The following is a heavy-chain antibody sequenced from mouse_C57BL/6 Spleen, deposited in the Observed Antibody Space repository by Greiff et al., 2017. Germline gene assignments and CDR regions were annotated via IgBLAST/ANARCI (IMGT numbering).Heavy chain of an antibody. D-gene: IGHD1-1*01. CDR1: GYTFTDYY. V-gene: IGHV1-76*01. CDR3: ARGFIYYYGSSYYWYFDV. CDR2: IYPGSGNT. Sequence: QVQLQQSGAELVRPGASVKLSCKASGYTFTDYYINWVKQRPGQGLEWIARIYPGSGNTYYNEKFKGKATLTAEKSSSTAYMQLSSLTSEDSAVYFCARGFIYYYGSSYYWYFDVWGTGTTVTVSS. J-gene: IGHJ1*03.